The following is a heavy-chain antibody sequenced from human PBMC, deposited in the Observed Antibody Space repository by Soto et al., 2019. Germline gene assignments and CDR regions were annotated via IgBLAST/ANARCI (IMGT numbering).Heavy chain of an antibody. D-gene: IGHD3-10*02. CDR2: ISWNSGSI. CDR1: GFTFDDYA. V-gene: IGHV3-9*01. CDR3: AKDMFWRYYYYMDV. J-gene: IGHJ6*03. Sequence: EVQLVESGGGLVQPGRSLRLSCAASGFTFDDYAMHWVRQAPGKGLEWVSGISWNSGSIGYADSVKGRFTISRDNAKNSLYLQMNSLRAEDTALYYCAKDMFWRYYYYMDVWGKGTTVTVSS.